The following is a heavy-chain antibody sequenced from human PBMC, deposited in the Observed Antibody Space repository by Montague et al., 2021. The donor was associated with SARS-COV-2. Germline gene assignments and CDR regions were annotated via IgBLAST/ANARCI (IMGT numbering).Heavy chain of an antibody. CDR2: IHPYGDI. J-gene: IGHJ3*02. V-gene: IGHV4-4*07. Sequence: SETLSLTGTVSGDSVTERYLNWVRQAAGKGLEWIGFIHPYGDIHYNASLKSRVILSRDAFKNQFSLTLTSVTAADTAVYYCAIGGDSAKCGIWGRGTLVTVSS. CDR1: GDSVTERY. CDR3: AIGGDSAKCGI. D-gene: IGHD2-21*01.